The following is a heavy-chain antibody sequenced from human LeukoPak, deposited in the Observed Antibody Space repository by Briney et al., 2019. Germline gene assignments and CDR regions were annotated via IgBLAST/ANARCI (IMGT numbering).Heavy chain of an antibody. D-gene: IGHD1-26*01. CDR3: ARDSMGATTY. J-gene: IGHJ4*02. CDR2: ISGSGGST. CDR1: GFGFRSYS. Sequence: PGCSLPLSCAASGFGFRSYSVSWVRQAPGKGLEWVSGISGSGGSTYYADSVKGRFTISRDNSKNTLYLQRNSLRAEDTAVYYCARDSMGATTYWGQGTLVTVSS. V-gene: IGHV3-23*01.